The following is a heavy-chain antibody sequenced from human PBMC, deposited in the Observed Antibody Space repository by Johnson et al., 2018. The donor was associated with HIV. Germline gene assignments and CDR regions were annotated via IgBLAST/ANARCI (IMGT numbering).Heavy chain of an antibody. CDR1: GFTFSNYA. CDR2: ISTNGFLT. D-gene: IGHD1-26*01. CDR3: ARWGRWELGDAFDS. V-gene: IGHV3-64*01. Sequence: VQLVESGGGVVQPGRSLKLSCAASGFTFSNYAMHWVRQAPGKGLEYVSAISTNGFLTYYANSVKGRFTISRDNSKNTLFLQMNSLRAEDTAVYYCARWGRWELGDAFDSWGQGTMVTVSS. J-gene: IGHJ3*02.